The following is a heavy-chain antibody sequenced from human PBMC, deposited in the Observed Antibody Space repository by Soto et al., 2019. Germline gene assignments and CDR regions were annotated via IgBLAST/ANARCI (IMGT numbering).Heavy chain of an antibody. D-gene: IGHD1-1*01. V-gene: IGHV3-30*03. Sequence: QVQLVESGGGVVQPGRSLRLSCVASGFSFNTYGIHWVRRSPGKGLEWVALISYEGSNTYYADSVKGRFTISRDNSKNTLYLQMNSLRVDDTGVYYCARVTPGNNLYYFYGMDVWGQGTSVTVSS. J-gene: IGHJ6*02. CDR1: GFSFNTYG. CDR2: ISYEGSNT. CDR3: ARVTPGNNLYYFYGMDV.